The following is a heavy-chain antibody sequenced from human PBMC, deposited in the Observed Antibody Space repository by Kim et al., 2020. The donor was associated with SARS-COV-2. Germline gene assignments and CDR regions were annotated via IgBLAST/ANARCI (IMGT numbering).Heavy chain of an antibody. CDR3: ARQSHDILTGDV. Sequence: SETLSLTCTVSGGSISSSSYYWGWIRQPPGKGLEWIGSIYYSGSTYYNPSLKSRVTISVDTSKNQFSLKLSSVTAADTAVYYCARQSHDILTGDVWGQGTTVTVSS. J-gene: IGHJ6*02. V-gene: IGHV4-39*01. CDR1: GGSISSSSYY. D-gene: IGHD3-9*01. CDR2: IYYSGST.